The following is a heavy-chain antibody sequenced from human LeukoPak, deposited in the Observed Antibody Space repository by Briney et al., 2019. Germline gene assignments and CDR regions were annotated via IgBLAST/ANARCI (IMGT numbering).Heavy chain of an antibody. J-gene: IGHJ4*02. CDR2: SSGSCGST. CDR3: AKRAYDNPGQGYFSAY. Sequence: PVGSLRLSCAASGFTFSSYGMSWVRHGPGKGLELVSASSGSCGSTYYADSVKGRFTISRDNSKSTLYLQMNSLRAEDTAVYYCAKRAYDNPGQGYFSAYWGQGTLATVS. CDR1: GFTFSSYG. V-gene: IGHV3-23*01. D-gene: IGHD3-22*01.